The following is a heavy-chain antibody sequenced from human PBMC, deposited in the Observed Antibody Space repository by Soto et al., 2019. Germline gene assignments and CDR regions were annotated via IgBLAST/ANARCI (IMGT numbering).Heavy chain of an antibody. CDR1: DFSFSGSA. D-gene: IGHD1-26*01. CDR2: IRSKSNKYAT. Sequence: WGSLILSCTASDFSFSGSAMHWVRQASGKGLEWVGRIRSKSNKYATLYAASVKGRFTISRDDSQNTAYLQMESLKSEDTAVYYCSSGSYYSSYWGQGTMVTVSS. V-gene: IGHV3-73*01. CDR3: SSGSYYSSY. J-gene: IGHJ4*02.